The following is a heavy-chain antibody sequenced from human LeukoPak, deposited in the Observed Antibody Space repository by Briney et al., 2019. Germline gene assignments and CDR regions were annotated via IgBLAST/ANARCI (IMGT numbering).Heavy chain of an antibody. CDR3: ARSLYYGSGIIEKANYYYGMDV. V-gene: IGHV6-1*01. CDR2: TYYRSKWYN. D-gene: IGHD3-10*01. J-gene: IGHJ6*02. Sequence: SQTLSLTCAISGDSVSSNSAAWNWIRQSPSRGLEWLGWTYYRSKWYNDYAVSVKSRITINPDTSKNQFSLQLNSVTPEDTAVYYCARSLYYGSGIIEKANYYYGMDVWGQGTTVTVSS. CDR1: GDSVSSNSAA.